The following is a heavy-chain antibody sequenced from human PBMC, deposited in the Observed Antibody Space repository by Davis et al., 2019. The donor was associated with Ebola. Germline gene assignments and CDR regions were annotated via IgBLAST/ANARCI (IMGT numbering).Heavy chain of an antibody. J-gene: IGHJ2*01. Sequence: PGGSLRLSCAASGFTFSSYAMNWVRQAPGKGLEWVSSISSSSSYIYYADSVKGRFTISRDNSKNTLYLQMNSLRAEDTAVYYCAKDRKDCSSTSCLSLSWYFDLWGRGTLVTVSS. CDR1: GFTFSSYA. V-gene: IGHV3-21*01. CDR3: AKDRKDCSSTSCLSLSWYFDL. D-gene: IGHD2-2*01. CDR2: ISSSSSYI.